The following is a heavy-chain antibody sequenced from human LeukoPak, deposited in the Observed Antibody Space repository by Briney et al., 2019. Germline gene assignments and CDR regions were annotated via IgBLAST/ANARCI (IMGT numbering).Heavy chain of an antibody. D-gene: IGHD5-18*01. CDR3: ASDSGYSNGYVLQH. CDR1: GASISSGGYY. J-gene: IGHJ4*02. CDR2: ISYGATT. V-gene: IGHV4-31*03. Sequence: SQTLSLTCTVSGASISSGGYYWSWIRQLPGGGLEWIGYISYGATTSTHPSLKSRVTISADTPKNQFSLRLTSLTAADTAVYYCASDSGYSNGYVLQHWGQGTLVTVSS.